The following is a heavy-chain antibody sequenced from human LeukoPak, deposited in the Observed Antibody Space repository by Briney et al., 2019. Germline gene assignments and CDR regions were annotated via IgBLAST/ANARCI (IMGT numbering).Heavy chain of an antibody. CDR3: AKETYGDYARAFDY. Sequence: GGSLRLSCAASGFSFSSYWMNWVRQVPGKGLEWVSAISGSGGSTYYADSVKGRFTISRDNSKNTLYLQMNSLRAEDTAVYYCAKETYGDYARAFDYWGQGTLVTVSS. CDR2: ISGSGGST. D-gene: IGHD4-17*01. CDR1: GFSFSSYW. V-gene: IGHV3-23*01. J-gene: IGHJ4*02.